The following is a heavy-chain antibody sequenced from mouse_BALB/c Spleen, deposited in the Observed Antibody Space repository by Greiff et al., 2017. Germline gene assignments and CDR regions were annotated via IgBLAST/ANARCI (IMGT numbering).Heavy chain of an antibody. V-gene: IGHV5-6-5*01. D-gene: IGHD2-14*01. CDR2: ISSGGST. CDR3: ARGGDRYSCAY. CDR1: GFTFSSYA. Sequence: EVQGVESGGGLVKPGGSLKLSCAASGFTFSSYAMSWVRQTPEKRLEWVASISSGGSTYYPDSVKGRFTISRDNARNILYLQMSSLRSEDTAMYYCARGGDRYSCAYWGQGTLVTVSA. J-gene: IGHJ3*01.